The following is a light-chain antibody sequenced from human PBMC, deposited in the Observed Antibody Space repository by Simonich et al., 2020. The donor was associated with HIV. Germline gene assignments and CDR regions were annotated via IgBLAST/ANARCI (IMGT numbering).Light chain of an antibody. CDR3: QQYNNWPPGYT. CDR1: QSVSSN. Sequence: EIVMTQSPATLYVSPGERAILSCRASQSVSSNLAWYQQKPGLAPRLLIYGASSRAPGVPARFSGSGSGTEFTLTISSMQSEDFAIYYCQQYNNWPPGYTFGQGTKLEIK. V-gene: IGKV3-15*01. CDR2: GAS. J-gene: IGKJ2*01.